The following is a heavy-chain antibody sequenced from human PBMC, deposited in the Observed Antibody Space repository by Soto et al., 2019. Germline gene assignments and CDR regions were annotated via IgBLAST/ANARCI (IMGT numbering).Heavy chain of an antibody. Sequence: SETLSLTCAVYGGSFSGYYWSWIRQPPGKGLEWIGEINHSGSTNYNPSLKSRVTISVDTSKNQFSLKLSSVTAADTAVYYCARVVVYAIRAGWFDPWGQGTLVTVS. CDR3: ARVVVYAIRAGWFDP. D-gene: IGHD2-8*02. CDR1: GGSFSGYY. J-gene: IGHJ5*02. V-gene: IGHV4-34*01. CDR2: INHSGST.